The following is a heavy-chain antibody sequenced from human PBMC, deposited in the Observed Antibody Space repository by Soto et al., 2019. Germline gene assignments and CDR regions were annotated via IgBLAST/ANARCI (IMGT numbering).Heavy chain of an antibody. D-gene: IGHD3-22*01. CDR2: ISYDGSNK. CDR3: AKDRRVYDSSGYYGPMTYYYYYGMDV. Sequence: GGSLRLSCAASGFTVSSNYMSWVRQAPGKGLEWVAVISYDGSNKYYADSVKGRFTISRDNSKNTLYLQMNSLRAEDTAVYYCAKDRRVYDSSGYYGPMTYYYYYGMDVWGQGTTVTVSS. J-gene: IGHJ6*02. V-gene: IGHV3-30*18. CDR1: GFTVSSNY.